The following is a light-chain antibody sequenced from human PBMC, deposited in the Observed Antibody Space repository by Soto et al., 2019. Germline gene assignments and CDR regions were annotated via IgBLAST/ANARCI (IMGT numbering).Light chain of an antibody. CDR3: QQYYSYPYT. J-gene: IGKJ2*01. CDR1: QGISSY. Sequence: AILMTQSPSSFSASTGDRVTITCRASQGISSYLAWYQQKPGKAPKLLIYAASTLQSGVPSRFSGSGSGTDFTLTISCLQSEDFATYYCQQYYSYPYTFGQGTKVDIK. V-gene: IGKV1-8*01. CDR2: AAS.